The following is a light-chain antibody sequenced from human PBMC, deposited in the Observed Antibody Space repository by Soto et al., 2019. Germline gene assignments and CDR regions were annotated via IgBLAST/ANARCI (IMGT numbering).Light chain of an antibody. CDR3: QHYNSYSEA. CDR2: AAS. V-gene: IGKV1D-16*01. CDR1: QDITSW. Sequence: DVQMTQSTSSVSASVGYIVTITGRASQDITSWLAWYQQKPGKAPKLLIYAASSLQSGVPSRFSGSGSGTEFTLTISSLQPDDFATYYCQHYNSYSEAFGQGTKVDIK. J-gene: IGKJ1*01.